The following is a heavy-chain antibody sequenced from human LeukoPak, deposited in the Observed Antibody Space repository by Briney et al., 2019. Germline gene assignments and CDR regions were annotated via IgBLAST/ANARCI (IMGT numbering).Heavy chain of an antibody. CDR3: ARDLDDSSGYYPS. D-gene: IGHD3-22*01. J-gene: IGHJ5*02. V-gene: IGHV1-69*04. CDR2: INPILGIA. CDR1: GGTFSSYA. Sequence: ASVKVPCKASGGTFSSYAISWVRQAPGQGLEWMGRINPILGIANYAQKFQGRVTITADKSKSTAHMELRSLRSDDAAGYYWARDLDDSSGYYPSWGQGTLVTVSS.